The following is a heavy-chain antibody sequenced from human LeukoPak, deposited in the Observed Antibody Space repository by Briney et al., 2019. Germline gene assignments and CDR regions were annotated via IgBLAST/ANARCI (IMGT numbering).Heavy chain of an antibody. Sequence: PGGSLRLSCAASGFTFRSYAMSWVRQAPGKGLEWVSIISGSGTNTYYADSVKGRFTISRDNSQNTLYLQMNSLRAEDTAVYYCAKNTAMVYLIDYWGQGTLVTVSS. J-gene: IGHJ4*02. D-gene: IGHD5-18*01. CDR2: ISGSGTNT. CDR1: GFTFRSYA. CDR3: AKNTAMVYLIDY. V-gene: IGHV3-23*01.